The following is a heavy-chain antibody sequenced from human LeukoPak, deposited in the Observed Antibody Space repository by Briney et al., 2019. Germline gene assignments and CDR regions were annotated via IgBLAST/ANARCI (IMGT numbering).Heavy chain of an antibody. CDR2: ISSSSSYI. CDR3: VRFPPGSITYYYYGMDV. D-gene: IGHD1-14*01. CDR1: GFTFSSYS. V-gene: IGHV3-21*01. Sequence: GGSLRLSCAASGFTFSSYSMNWVRQAPGKGLEWVSSISSSSSYIYYADSVKGRFTISRDNAKNSLYLQMNSLRDEDTAVYYCVRFPPGSITYYYYGMDVWGQGTTVTVSS. J-gene: IGHJ6*02.